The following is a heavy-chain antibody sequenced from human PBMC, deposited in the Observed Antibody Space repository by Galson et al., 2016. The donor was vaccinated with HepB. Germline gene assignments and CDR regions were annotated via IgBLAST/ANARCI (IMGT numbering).Heavy chain of an antibody. V-gene: IGHV3-20*04. CDR3: AREKSSSWNGGNWHFDI. CDR1: GFSFDDHA. D-gene: IGHD6-13*01. J-gene: IGHJ2*01. Sequence: SLRLSCAASGFSFDDHAMSWVRQVPGKGLEWVSDINWNGGSTTYADSVKGRFTISRDNAKNSLYLQMNSLRTEDTALYYCAREKSSSWNGGNWHFDIWGRGTLVTVSS. CDR2: INWNGGST.